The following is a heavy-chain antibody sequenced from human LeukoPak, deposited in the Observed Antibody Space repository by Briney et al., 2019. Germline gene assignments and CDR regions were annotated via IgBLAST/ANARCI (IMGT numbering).Heavy chain of an antibody. CDR2: IKQDGSEK. D-gene: IGHD1-14*01. CDR3: ARDFRWTGGYFDY. V-gene: IGHV3-7*01. Sequence: GGSLRLSCAASGFTFSSYAMSWVRQSPGKGLEWVANIKQDGSEKYYMDSVKGRFTISIDNAKNSLYLQMNSLGAEDTAVYYCARDFRWTGGYFDYWGQGTLVTVSS. J-gene: IGHJ4*02. CDR1: GFTFSSYA.